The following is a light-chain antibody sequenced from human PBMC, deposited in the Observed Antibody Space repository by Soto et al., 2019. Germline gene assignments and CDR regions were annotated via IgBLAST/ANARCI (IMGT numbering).Light chain of an antibody. CDR1: SSDVGGYNY. Sequence: QSALTQPASVSGSPGQSITISCTGTSSDVGGYNYVSWYQHHPGKAHKLMIFDVSHRPSGVSNRFSGSKSGNTASLTISGLHADDEADYYGCSYTTSRTRVFGGGTKLTVL. V-gene: IGLV2-14*03. J-gene: IGLJ3*02. CDR3: CSYTTSRTRV. CDR2: DVS.